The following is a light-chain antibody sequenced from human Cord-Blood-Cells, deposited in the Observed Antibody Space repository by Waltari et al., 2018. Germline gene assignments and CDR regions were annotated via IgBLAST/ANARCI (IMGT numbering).Light chain of an antibody. J-gene: IGLJ3*02. V-gene: IGLV3-27*01. CDR3: YSAADNNWV. CDR1: VLAKKY. Sequence: SYELTQPSSVSVSPGQTARITCSGDVLAKKYARWFQQKPGQAPVLVIEKDSERPSGIPERFSGSSSGTTVTLTISGAQVEDEADYYCYSAADNNWVFGGGTKLTVL. CDR2: KDS.